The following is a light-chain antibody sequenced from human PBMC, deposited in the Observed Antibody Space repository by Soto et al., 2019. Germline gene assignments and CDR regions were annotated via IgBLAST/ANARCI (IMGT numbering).Light chain of an antibody. CDR2: GAS. CDR3: QQYGSSPTWT. CDR1: QSVSSSY. J-gene: IGKJ1*01. V-gene: IGKV3-20*01. Sequence: EIVVTQSPCTLSLSPGERATLSCRASQSVSSSYLAWYQQKPGQAPRLLIYGASSRATGIPDRFSGSGSGTDFTLTISRLEPEDFAVYYCQQYGSSPTWTFGQGTKVDIK.